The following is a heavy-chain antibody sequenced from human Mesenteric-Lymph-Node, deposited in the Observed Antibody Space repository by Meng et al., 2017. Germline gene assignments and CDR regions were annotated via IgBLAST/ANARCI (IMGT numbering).Heavy chain of an antibody. CDR3: AKVYCSGGSCYSYYFDY. J-gene: IGHJ4*02. V-gene: IGHV3-43D*03. Sequence: GESLKISCAASGFTFSSYGMHWVRQAPGKGLEWVSLISWDGGSTYYADSVKGRFTISRDNSKNSLYLQMISLRAEDTALYYCAKVYCSGGSCYSYYFDYWGQGTLVTVSS. CDR2: ISWDGGST. CDR1: GFTFSSYG. D-gene: IGHD2-15*01.